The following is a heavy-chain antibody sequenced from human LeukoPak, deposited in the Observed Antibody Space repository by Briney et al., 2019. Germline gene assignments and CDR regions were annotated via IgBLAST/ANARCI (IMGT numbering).Heavy chain of an antibody. CDR3: ARLEAFPMTGSLPPTPSHFDP. CDR2: VFYSGST. Sequence: SGTLSLTCTVSGGSISTSNYYWGWIRQSPVKGLEWIANVFYSGSTYYNPSLRSRVTISVDTSRNLFSLTLSSLTAADTAVYYCARLEAFPMTGSLPPTPSHFDPWGRGTLVTVSS. V-gene: IGHV4-39*01. D-gene: IGHD3-22*01. J-gene: IGHJ2*01. CDR1: GGSISTSNYY.